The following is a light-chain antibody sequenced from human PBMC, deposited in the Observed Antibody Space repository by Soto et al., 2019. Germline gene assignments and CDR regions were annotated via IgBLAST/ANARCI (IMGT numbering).Light chain of an antibody. V-gene: IGKV1-12*01. CDR3: QQANSFPYT. Sequence: DIQMTQSPSSVSASVGDRVTITCRASQGISNWLAWYQQKAGKAPKLLIYATSTLQSGVPSRFRGSGSATDFTLTISSLQPEDVATDYCQQANSFPYTFGEGTKLEIK. J-gene: IGKJ2*01. CDR2: ATS. CDR1: QGISNW.